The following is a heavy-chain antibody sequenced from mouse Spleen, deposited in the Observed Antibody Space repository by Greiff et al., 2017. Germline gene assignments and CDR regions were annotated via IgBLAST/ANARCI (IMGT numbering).Heavy chain of an antibody. V-gene: IGHV7-3*02. CDR1: GFTFTDYY. Sequence: EVKLEESGGGLVQPGGSLRLSCATSGFTFTDYYMSWVRQPPGKALEWLGFIRNKANGYTTEYSASVKGRFTISRDNSQSILYLQMNTLRAEDSATYYCARDISTTVVADYWGQGTTLTVSS. D-gene: IGHD1-1*01. CDR3: ARDISTTVVADY. CDR2: IRNKANGYTT. J-gene: IGHJ2*01.